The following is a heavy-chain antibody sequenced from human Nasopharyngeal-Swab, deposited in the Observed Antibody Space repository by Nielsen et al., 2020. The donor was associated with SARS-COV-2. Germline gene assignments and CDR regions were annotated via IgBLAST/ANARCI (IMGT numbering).Heavy chain of an antibody. CDR1: GFIYSGSA. CDR3: TTDYYFDY. Sequence: GESLEISWAGCGFIYSGSAMHWVRQASGKGLEWVGRIGDKDHNYATTYGAAVKGRFTISRDDSKNTAFLQMDSLKTEDTALYYCTTDYYFDYWGQGTLVTVSS. J-gene: IGHJ4*02. V-gene: IGHV3-73*01. CDR2: IGDKDHNYAT.